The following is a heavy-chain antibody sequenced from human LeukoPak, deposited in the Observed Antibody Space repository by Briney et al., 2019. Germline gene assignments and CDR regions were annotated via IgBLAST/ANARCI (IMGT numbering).Heavy chain of an antibody. J-gene: IGHJ4*02. CDR1: GDSVSSDSDA. Sequence: SQTLSLTCAISGDSVSSDSDAWNWIRQSPSRGLEWLGRTYYRSKWYNDYALSVKSRMTITPDTSKNQCSLQLNSVTPEDTAVYYCARDRGGWYYFDYWGQGSLVTVSS. CDR2: TYYRSKWYN. D-gene: IGHD6-19*01. V-gene: IGHV6-1*01. CDR3: ARDRGGWYYFDY.